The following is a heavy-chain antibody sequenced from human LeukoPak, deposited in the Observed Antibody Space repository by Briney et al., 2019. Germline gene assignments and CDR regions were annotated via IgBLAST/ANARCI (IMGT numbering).Heavy chain of an antibody. Sequence: GSLRLSCAASGFTFNMYAMTWVRQAPGAGLEWVSVINGTADDTYYIDSVKGRFTISRDNSKNTLYLQMNSLRAEDTAVYFCAKGTLLGWYSSWYPPFDYWGQGTLVTVSS. CDR1: GFTFNMYA. D-gene: IGHD6-13*01. CDR2: INGTADDT. V-gene: IGHV3-23*01. J-gene: IGHJ4*02. CDR3: AKGTLLGWYSSWYPPFDY.